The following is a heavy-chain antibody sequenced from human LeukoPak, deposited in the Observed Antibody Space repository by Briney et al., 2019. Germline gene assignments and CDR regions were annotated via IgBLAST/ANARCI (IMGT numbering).Heavy chain of an antibody. CDR3: ARTTEGYCRGRSCYSYYYYMDV. J-gene: IGHJ6*03. V-gene: IGHV4-59*01. D-gene: IGHD2-15*01. Sequence: SETLSLTCTVSGGSISSYYWSWIRQPPGKGLEWIGYIYYSGSTNYDPSLKSRVTISVDTSKNQFSLKLSSVTAADTAVYYCARTTEGYCRGRSCYSYYYYMDVWGKGTTVTVSS. CDR2: IYYSGST. CDR1: GGSISSYY.